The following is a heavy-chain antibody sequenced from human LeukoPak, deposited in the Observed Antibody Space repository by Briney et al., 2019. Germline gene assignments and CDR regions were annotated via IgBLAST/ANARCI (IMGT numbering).Heavy chain of an antibody. Sequence: GGSLRLSCAASGFPFSSYVMSWVRQAPGKGLEWVSYINHNGEMIYYPDFAKGRFTISRDNSKNTLYLQMNSLRAEDTAVYYCAKVKAGIWSGYYTDNYYYGMDVWGQGTTVTVSS. V-gene: IGHV3-48*01. J-gene: IGHJ6*02. D-gene: IGHD3-3*01. CDR3: AKVKAGIWSGYYTDNYYYGMDV. CDR1: GFPFSSYV. CDR2: INHNGEMI.